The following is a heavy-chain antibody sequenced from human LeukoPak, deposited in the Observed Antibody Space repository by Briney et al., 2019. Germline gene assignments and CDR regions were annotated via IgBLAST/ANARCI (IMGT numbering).Heavy chain of an antibody. J-gene: IGHJ4*02. V-gene: IGHV3-21*01. Sequence: GGSLRLSCAASGFTVSSNYMNWVRQAPGRGLEWVSSISSGSSFKYYSDSVKGRFTISRDNAKNSLYLQMNSLTADDTAVYYCARDPYGGNFGYWGQGTLVTVSS. CDR1: GFTVSSNY. D-gene: IGHD4-23*01. CDR3: ARDPYGGNFGY. CDR2: ISSGSSFK.